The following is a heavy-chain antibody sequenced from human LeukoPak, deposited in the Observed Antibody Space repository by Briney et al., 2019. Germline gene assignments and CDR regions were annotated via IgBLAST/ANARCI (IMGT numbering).Heavy chain of an antibody. D-gene: IGHD1-26*01. Sequence: NRGESLKISCKVSGYSFTSYCIGWVRQMPGKGLEWMGIIYPGDSGPTYSPSFQGQVTISVDKSINTAYLQWSSLQASDTAMYYCGMSGDRVPLQDDVFDVWGQGTVVTVST. J-gene: IGHJ3*01. CDR1: GYSFTSYC. CDR2: IYPGDSGP. V-gene: IGHV5-51*01. CDR3: GMSGDRVPLQDDVFDV.